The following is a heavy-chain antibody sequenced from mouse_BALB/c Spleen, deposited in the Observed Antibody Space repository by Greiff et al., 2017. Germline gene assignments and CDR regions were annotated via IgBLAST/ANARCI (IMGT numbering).Heavy chain of an antibody. CDR2: ISSGGSYT. CDR3: ARQDPPGGFDY. V-gene: IGHV5-9-3*01. Sequence: EVKLMESGGGLVKPGGSLKLSCAASGFTFSSYAMSWVRQTPEKRLEWVATISSGGSYTYYPDSVKGRFTISRDNAKNTLYLQMSSLRSEDTAMYYCARQDPPGGFDYWGQGTTLTVSS. CDR1: GFTFSSYA. J-gene: IGHJ2*01.